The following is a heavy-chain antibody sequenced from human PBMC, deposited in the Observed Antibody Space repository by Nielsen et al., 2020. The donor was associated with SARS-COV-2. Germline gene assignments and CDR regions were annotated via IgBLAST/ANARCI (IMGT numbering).Heavy chain of an antibody. V-gene: IGHV4-31*03. D-gene: IGHD3-9*01. CDR2: IYYSGST. CDR1: GGSISSGGYY. J-gene: IGHJ5*02. CDR3: ARAVLRYFDWSSNWFDP. Sequence: TLSLTCTVSGGSISSGGYYWSWIRQHPGKGLEWIGYIYYSGSTYYNPSLKSRVTISVDTSKNQFSLKLSSVTAADTAVYYCARAVLRYFDWSSNWFDPWGQGTLVTVSS.